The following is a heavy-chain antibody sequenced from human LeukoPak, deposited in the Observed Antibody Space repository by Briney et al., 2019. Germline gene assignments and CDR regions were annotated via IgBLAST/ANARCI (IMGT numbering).Heavy chain of an antibody. D-gene: IGHD1-26*01. J-gene: IGHJ3*02. CDR2: IYYSGST. CDR3: ARSIVGAGGDAFDI. Sequence: SETLSLTRTVSGGSISSYYWSWIRQPPGKGLEWIGYIYYSGSTNYNPSLKSRVTISVDTSKNQFSLKLSSVTAADTAVYYCARSIVGAGGDAFDIWGQGTMVTVSS. V-gene: IGHV4-59*01. CDR1: GGSISSYY.